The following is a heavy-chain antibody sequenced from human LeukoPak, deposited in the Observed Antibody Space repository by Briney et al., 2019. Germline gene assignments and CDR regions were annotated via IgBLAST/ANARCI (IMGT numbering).Heavy chain of an antibody. CDR1: GGSISSYY. V-gene: IGHV4-4*07. CDR3: ARGQLELLWNYYYYMDV. Sequence: PSETLSLTCTVSGGSISSYYWSWIRQPAGKGLEWIGRIYTSGSTNYNPSLKSRVTMSVDTSKNQFSLKLSSVTAADTAVYYCARGQLELLWNYYYYMDVWGKGTTVTVSS. CDR2: IYTSGST. D-gene: IGHD1-7*01. J-gene: IGHJ6*03.